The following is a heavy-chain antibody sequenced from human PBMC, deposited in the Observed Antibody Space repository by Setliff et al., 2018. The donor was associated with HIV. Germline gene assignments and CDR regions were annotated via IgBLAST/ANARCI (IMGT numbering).Heavy chain of an antibody. Sequence: ASVKVSCKPPGYTFTNYDINWVRQAAGQGLEWMGWMNPDSRNTGYAQRFEGSVTMTWDTSISTAYMVLSNLKSEDTAVYYCATARRDYYDRGRRSHYYIDVWGKGTTVTVSS. J-gene: IGHJ6*03. V-gene: IGHV1-8*02. CDR1: GYTFTNYD. CDR2: MNPDSRNT. CDR3: ATARRDYYDRGRRSHYYIDV. D-gene: IGHD3-22*01.